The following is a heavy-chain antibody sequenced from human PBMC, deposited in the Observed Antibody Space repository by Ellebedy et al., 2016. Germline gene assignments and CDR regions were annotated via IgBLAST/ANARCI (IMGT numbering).Heavy chain of an antibody. V-gene: IGHV3-7*01. CDR3: ARDYYYYYMDA. CDR1: GFTFSDYY. Sequence: GGSLRLSXAASGFTFSDYYMSWIRQAPGKGLEWVANIKQDGSEKYYVDSVKGRFTISRDNAKNSLYLQLTSLRAEDTAMYYCARDYYYYYMDAWGKGTTVTVSS. CDR2: IKQDGSEK. J-gene: IGHJ6*03.